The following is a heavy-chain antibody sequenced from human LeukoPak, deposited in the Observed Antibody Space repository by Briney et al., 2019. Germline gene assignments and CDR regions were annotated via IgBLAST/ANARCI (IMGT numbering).Heavy chain of an antibody. J-gene: IGHJ2*01. Sequence: ASVKVSCKASGYTFTDSDINWVRQATGQGLEWMGWMNPNTGNTGYAQKFQGRVTMTRNTSISTACMELSSLRSEDTAVYYCARRRSGWLRGTGYFDLWGRGTLVTVSS. CDR1: GYTFTDSD. D-gene: IGHD6-19*01. CDR3: ARRRSGWLRGTGYFDL. V-gene: IGHV1-8*01. CDR2: MNPNTGNT.